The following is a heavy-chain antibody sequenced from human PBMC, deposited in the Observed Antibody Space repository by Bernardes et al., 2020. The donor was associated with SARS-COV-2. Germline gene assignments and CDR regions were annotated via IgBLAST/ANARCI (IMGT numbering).Heavy chain of an antibody. V-gene: IGHV3-48*02. J-gene: IGHJ4*02. CDR1: GFTFSSYS. CDR2: ISSSSSTI. CDR3: SREGPNEYDY. Sequence: AGSLTPSCAATGFTFSSYSMNRVRQAPGKGLERVSYISSSSSTIYYADSVKGRFTISRDNAKNSLYLQTNSLRDEDTAVYYCSREGPNEYDYWGQGTLVTVSS.